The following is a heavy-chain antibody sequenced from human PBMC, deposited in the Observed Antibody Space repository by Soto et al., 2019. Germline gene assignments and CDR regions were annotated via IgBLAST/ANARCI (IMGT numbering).Heavy chain of an antibody. CDR3: VKDLGAAPNNFDY. J-gene: IGHJ4*02. CDR2: ISSNGGST. D-gene: IGHD6-6*01. CDR1: GFTFSSYA. Sequence: HPVGSLRLSCSASGFTFSSYAMHWVRQAPGKGLEYVSAISSNGGSTYYADSVKGRFTISRDNSKNTLYLQMSSLRAGDTAVYYCVKDLGAAPNNFDYWGQGTLVTVSS. V-gene: IGHV3-64D*06.